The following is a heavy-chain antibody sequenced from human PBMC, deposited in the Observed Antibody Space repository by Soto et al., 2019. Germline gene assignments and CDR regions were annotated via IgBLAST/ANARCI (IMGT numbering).Heavy chain of an antibody. CDR3: TRDRPLVGSETYYFDY. D-gene: IGHD3-10*01. Sequence: GGSLRLSCTASGFTFGDYAMSWFRQAPGKGLEWVGFIRSKAYGGTTEYAASVKGRFTISRDDSKSIAYLQMNSLKTEDTAVYYCTRDRPLVGSETYYFDYWGQGTLVTVSS. CDR1: GFTFGDYA. V-gene: IGHV3-49*03. CDR2: IRSKAYGGTT. J-gene: IGHJ4*02.